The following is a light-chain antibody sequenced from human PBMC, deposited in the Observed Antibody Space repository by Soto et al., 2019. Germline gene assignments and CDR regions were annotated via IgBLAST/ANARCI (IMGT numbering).Light chain of an antibody. CDR1: SSNIGNNY. CDR3: ATWDSRLRALL. Sequence: QSVLTQSPSVSAAPGQKVTISCSGSSSNIGNNYVSWYQQLPGTAPKLLIYDNNKRPSGIPDRFSGSKSGTSATLGITGLQAGDEGDYYCATWDSRLRALLFGGGTQLTVL. J-gene: IGLJ2*01. CDR2: DNN. V-gene: IGLV1-51*01.